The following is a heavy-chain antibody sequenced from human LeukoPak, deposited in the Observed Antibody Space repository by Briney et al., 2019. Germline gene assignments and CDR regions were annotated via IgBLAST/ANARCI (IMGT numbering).Heavy chain of an antibody. CDR2: IDTNTGDT. J-gene: IGHJ4*02. Sequence: ASVTVSCKASGYTFTAYYMHWVRQAPGQGLEWMGWIDTNTGDTKYAQKFQGRVTITRDTSTGTAYMELSSLISDDTAVYYCASEAFCAGGSCYLQRVASWGPGTLVTVSS. D-gene: IGHD2-15*01. CDR3: ASEAFCAGGSCYLQRVAS. V-gene: IGHV1-2*02. CDR1: GYTFTAYY.